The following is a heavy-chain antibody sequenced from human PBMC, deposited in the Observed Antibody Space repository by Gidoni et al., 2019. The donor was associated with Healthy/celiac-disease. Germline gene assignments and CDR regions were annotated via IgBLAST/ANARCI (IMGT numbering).Heavy chain of an antibody. V-gene: IGHV3-30*18. J-gene: IGHJ6*02. CDR3: AKDRASSGWYPYYYYYYGMDV. D-gene: IGHD6-19*01. Sequence: QVQLVESGGGVVQPGRSLRLSCAASGFTFSSYGMHWVRQAPGKGLEWVAVISYDGSNKYYADSVKGRFTISRDYSKNTLYLQMNSLRAEDTAVYYCAKDRASSGWYPYYYYYYGMDVWGQGTTVTVSS. CDR1: GFTFSSYG. CDR2: ISYDGSNK.